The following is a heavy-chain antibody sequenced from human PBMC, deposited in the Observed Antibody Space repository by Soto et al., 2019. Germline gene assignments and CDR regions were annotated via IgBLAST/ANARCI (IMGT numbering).Heavy chain of an antibody. D-gene: IGHD4-17*01. J-gene: IGHJ6*02. CDR1: GASISSGGYY. CDR2: FYHSGSS. V-gene: IGHV4-31*03. CDR3: ARDQEVNYADVGGSEDYYGLDV. Sequence: LSETLSLTCTVSGASISSGGYYWSWIRQHPGKGLEWIGYFYHSGSSYYNPSLKSRVSISVDTSQNQFYLQLTSVTAADTAVYYCARDQEVNYADVGGSEDYYGLDVWGRGTTVTVSS.